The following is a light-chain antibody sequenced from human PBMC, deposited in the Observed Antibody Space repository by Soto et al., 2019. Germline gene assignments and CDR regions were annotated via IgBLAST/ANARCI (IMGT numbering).Light chain of an antibody. Sequence: DVVVSQSPLSLPVTLGQAASISCRSSQSLVHRDGNTYLSGFRQRPGQSPRRLIYKVSNREAGVPDRFSGSGSGTDFTLKISRVEAEDVGLYYCMQGSHWPPITFGPGTRLEIK. CDR3: MQGSHWPPIT. V-gene: IGKV2-30*02. CDR2: KVS. J-gene: IGKJ5*01. CDR1: QSLVHRDGNTY.